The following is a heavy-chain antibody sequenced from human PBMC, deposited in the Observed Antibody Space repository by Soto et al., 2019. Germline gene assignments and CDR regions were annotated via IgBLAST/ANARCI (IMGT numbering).Heavy chain of an antibody. CDR3: GRVSLAPRADCDF. CDR1: GYTFTSYY. Sequence: VKVSCKSSGYTFTSYYMHWVRQAPGQGLEWMGIINPGGGSTSYAQKFQGRVTMTRDTSTSTVYMELSSLKTEDTGVYYCGRVSLAPRADCDFWGLGTLVTVSS. V-gene: IGHV1-46*03. D-gene: IGHD5-12*01. CDR2: INPGGGST. J-gene: IGHJ4*02.